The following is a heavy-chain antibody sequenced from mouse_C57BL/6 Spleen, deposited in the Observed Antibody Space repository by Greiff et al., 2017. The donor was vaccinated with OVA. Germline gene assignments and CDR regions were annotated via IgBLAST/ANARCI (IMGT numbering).Heavy chain of an antibody. Sequence: VQLQQSGPELVKPGASVKMSCKASGYTFTDYNMHWVKQSPGKSLEWIGYINPNNGGTSYNQKFKGKATLTVDKSSSTAYMELRSLTSEDSAGYYCERSIYYGYFDYWGQGTTLTVSS. D-gene: IGHD2-1*01. CDR1: GYTFTDYN. V-gene: IGHV1-22*01. CDR3: ERSIYYGYFDY. CDR2: INPNNGGT. J-gene: IGHJ2*01.